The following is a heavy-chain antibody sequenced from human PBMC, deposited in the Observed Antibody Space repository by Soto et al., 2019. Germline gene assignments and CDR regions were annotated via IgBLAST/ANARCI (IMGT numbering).Heavy chain of an antibody. Sequence: GSLRLSCAASGLTFSDYYMTWIRQAPGSGLEWVSYISSSSGTISYANSVKGRFTISRDNAQNSLYLQMTSLRAEDTAVYYCARGTYRSKTDFDYWGQGTLVTVSS. CDR2: ISSSSGTI. CDR3: ARGTYRSKTDFDY. D-gene: IGHD6-13*01. V-gene: IGHV3-11*01. CDR1: GLTFSDYY. J-gene: IGHJ4*02.